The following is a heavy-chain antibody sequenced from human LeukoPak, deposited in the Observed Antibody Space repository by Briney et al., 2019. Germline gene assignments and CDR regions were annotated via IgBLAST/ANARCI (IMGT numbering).Heavy chain of an antibody. D-gene: IGHD4-17*01. CDR3: ARGTVTSSPPYYYGMDV. Sequence: GGSLRLSCAASGFTVSNNYMSWVRQSPGKGLEWVSTVCAGGSTYYADSVEGRFTISRDTSKNTLYLQVNSLRGEDTAVYFCARGTVTSSPPYYYGMDVWGQGTTVTVSS. V-gene: IGHV3-53*01. J-gene: IGHJ6*02. CDR1: GFTVSNNY. CDR2: VCAGGST.